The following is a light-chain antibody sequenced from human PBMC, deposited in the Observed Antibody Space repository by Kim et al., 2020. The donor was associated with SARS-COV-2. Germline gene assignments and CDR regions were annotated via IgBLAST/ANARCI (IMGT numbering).Light chain of an antibody. J-gene: IGKJ4*01. Sequence: ASVGDTVTITCWASQGINSNLAWYQQRPGKAPNLLIYSAFTLHSGVPSRFSGSGSGTDFTLTITSLQPEDFATYHCQQHHSFPLTFGGGTKVDIK. CDR3: QQHHSFPLT. V-gene: IGKV1-9*01. CDR1: QGINSN. CDR2: SAF.